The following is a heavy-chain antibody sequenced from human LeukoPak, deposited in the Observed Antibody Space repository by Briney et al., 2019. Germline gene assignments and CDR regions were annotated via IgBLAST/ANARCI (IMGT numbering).Heavy chain of an antibody. CDR1: GGIFSSYT. CDR3: ARLLRAVDTGAYYFDY. Sequence: ASVKVSCKASGGIFSSYTFNWVRQAPGQGLEWMGSITPIPGITNYAETFQGRVTLTADTSTSTLYMELSSLRSEDTAVYYCARLLRAVDTGAYYFDYWGQGTLVTVSS. CDR2: ITPIPGIT. V-gene: IGHV1-69*02. J-gene: IGHJ4*02. D-gene: IGHD2-8*02.